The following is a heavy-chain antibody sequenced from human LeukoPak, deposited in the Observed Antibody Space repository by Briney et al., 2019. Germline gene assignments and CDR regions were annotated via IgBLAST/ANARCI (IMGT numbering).Heavy chain of an antibody. CDR3: ARIYCSSTSCQNHYYYYYGMDV. CDR2: IIPIFGTA. Sequence: SVKVSCKASGGTFSSYAISWVRQAPGQGLNWMGGIIPIFGTANYAQKFQGRVTITADESTSTAYMELSSLRSEDTAVYYCARIYCSSTSCQNHYYYYYGMDVWGQGTTVTVSS. J-gene: IGHJ6*02. CDR1: GGTFSSYA. D-gene: IGHD2-2*01. V-gene: IGHV1-69*01.